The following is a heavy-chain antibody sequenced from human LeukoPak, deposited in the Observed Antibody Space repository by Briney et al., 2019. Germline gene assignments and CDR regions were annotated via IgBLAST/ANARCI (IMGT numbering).Heavy chain of an antibody. CDR2: ISSNSRYI. V-gene: IGHV3-21*06. D-gene: IGHD6-13*01. CDR3: ARVAEAAAFDS. J-gene: IGHJ4*02. CDR1: GFTFSTYS. Sequence: PGGSLRLSCAASGFTFSTYSMNWVRQALGKGLEWVSSISSNSRYIYYADSMRGRFTISRDNAKNSLYLQMNSLKPEDTAVYYCARVAEAAAFDSWGQGTLVTVSS.